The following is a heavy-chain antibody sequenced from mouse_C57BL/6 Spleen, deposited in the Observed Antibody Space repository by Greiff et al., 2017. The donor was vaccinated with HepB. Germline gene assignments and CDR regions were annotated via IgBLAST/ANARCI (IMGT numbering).Heavy chain of an antibody. D-gene: IGHD2-3*01. CDR1: GYSFTDYN. J-gene: IGHJ1*03. CDR2: INPNYGTT. V-gene: IGHV1-39*01. Sequence: EVQLQQSGPELVKPGASVKISCKASGYSFTDYNMNWVKQSNGKSLEWIGVINPNYGTTSYNQKFKGKATLTVDKSSSTAYMQLNSLTSEDSAVYCRTRDGYYLWYFDVWGTGTTVPVSS. CDR3: TRDGYYLWYFDV.